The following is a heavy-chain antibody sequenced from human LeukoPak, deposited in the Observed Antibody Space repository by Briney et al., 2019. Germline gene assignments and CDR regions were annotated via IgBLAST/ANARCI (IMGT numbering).Heavy chain of an antibody. D-gene: IGHD3-10*01. V-gene: IGHV7-4-1*02. CDR2: INTNTGNP. CDR3: AREWFGELSFYYYYYMDV. CDR1: GYTFTSYA. Sequence: ASVKVSCKASGYTFTSYAMNWVRQAPGQGLEWMGWINTNTGNPTYAQGFTGRFVFSLDTSVSTAYLQISSLKAEDTAVYYCAREWFGELSFYYYYYMDVWGKGTTVTVSS. J-gene: IGHJ6*03.